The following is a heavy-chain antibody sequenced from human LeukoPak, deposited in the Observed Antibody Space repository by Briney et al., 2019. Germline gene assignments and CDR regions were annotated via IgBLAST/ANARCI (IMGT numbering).Heavy chain of an antibody. V-gene: IGHV3-7*01. CDR1: GFTFSSYW. CDR3: ASTNRLDY. J-gene: IGHJ4*02. D-gene: IGHD2/OR15-2a*01. CDR2: IKQDGSEK. Sequence: GGSLRLFCAASGFTFSSYWMSWVRQAPGKGLEWVANIKQDGSEKYYVDSVKGRFTISRDNAKNTLFLQMNSLRVEDTAVYYCASTNRLDYWGQGTLVTVSS.